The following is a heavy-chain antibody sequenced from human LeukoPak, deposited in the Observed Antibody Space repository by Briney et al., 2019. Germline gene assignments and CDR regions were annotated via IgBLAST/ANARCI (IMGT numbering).Heavy chain of an antibody. D-gene: IGHD3-9*01. CDR1: GGSXSSGGYY. Sequence: XXSLTXXVSGGSXSSGGYYWSWIRQHPGKGLEWIVYIYYSGSTYYNPSLKSRVTISVDTSKNQFSLKLSSVTAADTAVYYCARDKTGTPNWFDPWGQGTLVTVSS. V-gene: IGHV4-31*03. CDR3: ARDKTGTPNWFDP. CDR2: IYYSGST. J-gene: IGHJ5*02.